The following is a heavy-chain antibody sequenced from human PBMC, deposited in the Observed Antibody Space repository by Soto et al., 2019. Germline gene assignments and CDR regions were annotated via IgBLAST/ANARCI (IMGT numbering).Heavy chain of an antibody. CDR1: GGSTSSGGYS. D-gene: IGHD6-19*01. Sequence: QLPLQESGSGLVKPSQTLSLTCAVSGGSTSSGGYSWSWLRQPPGKGLEWIGYISHSGSTYYNPSLKSRVTISVDTSKNQFSLRLSSVTAAYTAVYYCARGGLLPDYWGQGTLVTVSS. CDR2: ISHSGST. V-gene: IGHV4-30-2*01. J-gene: IGHJ4*02. CDR3: ARGGLLPDY.